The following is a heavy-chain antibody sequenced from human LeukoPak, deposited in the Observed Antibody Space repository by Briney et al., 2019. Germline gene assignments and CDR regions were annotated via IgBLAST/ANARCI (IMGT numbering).Heavy chain of an antibody. V-gene: IGHV4-59*01. CDR2: IYYSGST. CDR1: GGSISSYY. D-gene: IGHD6-6*01. J-gene: IGHJ4*02. Sequence: SETLSLTCTVSGGSISSYYWSWIRQPPGKGLEWIGYIYYSGSTNYNPSLKSRVTISVDTSKNQFSLKLSSVTAADTAVYYCARGRYPSSIAARFDYWGQGTLVTVSS. CDR3: ARGRYPSSIAARFDY.